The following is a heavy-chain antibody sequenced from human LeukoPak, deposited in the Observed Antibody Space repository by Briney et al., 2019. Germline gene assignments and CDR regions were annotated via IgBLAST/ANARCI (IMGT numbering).Heavy chain of an antibody. CDR2: IRSKAYGGTT. Sequence: PGGSLRLSCAASGFTFDDYGMSWFRQAPGKGLEWVGFIRSKAYGGTTEYAASVKGRFTISRDDSKSTAYLQMNSLKTEDTAVYYCQYCSSTSCSSWGQGTLVTVSS. CDR3: QYCSSTSCSS. V-gene: IGHV3-49*03. J-gene: IGHJ4*02. CDR1: GFTFDDYG. D-gene: IGHD2-2*01.